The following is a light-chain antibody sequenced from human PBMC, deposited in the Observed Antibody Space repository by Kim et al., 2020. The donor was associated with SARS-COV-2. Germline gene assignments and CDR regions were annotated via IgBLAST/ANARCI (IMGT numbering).Light chain of an antibody. J-gene: IGKJ1*01. CDR2: PAA. Sequence: DIQMTQSPSSVAASVGDRVTITCRASQGIYSYLAWYQQRPGKAPKLLIYPAASLQSGVPSRFIGSASGTDFTLTISSLQPEDFATYNCQQANSFPWTFGQGTKVDIK. CDR3: QQANSFPWT. V-gene: IGKV1-12*01. CDR1: QGIYSY.